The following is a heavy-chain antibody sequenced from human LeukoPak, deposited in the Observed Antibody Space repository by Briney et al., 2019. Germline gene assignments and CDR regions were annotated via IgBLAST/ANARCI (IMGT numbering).Heavy chain of an antibody. CDR3: SLGATVTTPLFS. Sequence: PGGSLRLSCAASGFTFSTYWMHWVRQAPGKGLVWVSRINSDGSSTSYADSVKGRFTISRDNAKNTLYLQMNSLRAEDTAVYYCSLGATVTTPLFSWGQGTLVTVSS. CDR1: GFTFSTYW. V-gene: IGHV3-74*01. D-gene: IGHD4-11*01. J-gene: IGHJ4*02. CDR2: INSDGSST.